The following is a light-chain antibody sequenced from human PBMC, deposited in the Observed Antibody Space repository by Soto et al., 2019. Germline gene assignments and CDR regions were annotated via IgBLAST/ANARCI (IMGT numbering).Light chain of an antibody. J-gene: IGKJ1*01. CDR2: DAS. CDR1: QSIGVW. Sequence: DIQMTQSPSTLSASVGDRVTITCRASQSIGVWLAWYQQKPGKAPKLLIIDASTLESGGPSRFSGSGSGTEFTLTINSLQPDDFATYYCQHYNTDSLWTFAQGTKVEVK. V-gene: IGKV1-5*01. CDR3: QHYNTDSLWT.